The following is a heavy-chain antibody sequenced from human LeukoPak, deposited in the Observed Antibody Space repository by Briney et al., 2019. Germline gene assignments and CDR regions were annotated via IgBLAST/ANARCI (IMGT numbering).Heavy chain of an antibody. Sequence: GGSLRLSCAASGFTFSSYAMSWVRQAPGKGLEWVSTISGSGASTYYADSVKGRFTISRDNSKNTLYPQMNSLRAEDTAVYYCAKRLGYSSSWAISDYWGQGTLVTVSS. CDR1: GFTFSSYA. V-gene: IGHV3-23*01. J-gene: IGHJ4*02. CDR3: AKRLGYSSSWAISDY. CDR2: ISGSGAST. D-gene: IGHD6-13*01.